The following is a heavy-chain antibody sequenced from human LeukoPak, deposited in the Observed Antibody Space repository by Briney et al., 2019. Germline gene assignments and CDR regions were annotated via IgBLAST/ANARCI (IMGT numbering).Heavy chain of an antibody. V-gene: IGHV4-31*03. Sequence: SETLSLTCTVSGGSISSGDYYWSWIRQHPGKGLEWIGYIYYSGSTYYNPSLKSRVTISVDTSKNQFSLKLSSVTAADTAVYYCASIAARVYYFDYWGQGTLVTVSS. D-gene: IGHD6-6*01. CDR1: GGSISSGDYY. J-gene: IGHJ4*02. CDR3: ASIAARVYYFDY. CDR2: IYYSGST.